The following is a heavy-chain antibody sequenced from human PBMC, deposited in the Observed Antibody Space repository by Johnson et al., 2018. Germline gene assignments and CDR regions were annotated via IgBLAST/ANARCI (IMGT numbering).Heavy chain of an antibody. J-gene: IGHJ1*01. Sequence: VQLVQSGGGLVQSGGSLRLSCAASGLTFSSYAISWVRQAPGKGLEWASTISGSGGRTYYADSVKGRFTISRDNAKNTLYLQMINLRAEDTAVYYCAQDQHTTWVAYLQHWGQGTLVTVSS. CDR2: ISGSGGRT. D-gene: IGHD1-14*01. V-gene: IGHV3-23*04. CDR1: GLTFSSYA. CDR3: AQDQHTTWVAYLQH.